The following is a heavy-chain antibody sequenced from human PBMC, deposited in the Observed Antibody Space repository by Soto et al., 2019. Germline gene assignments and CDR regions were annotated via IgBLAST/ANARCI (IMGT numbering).Heavy chain of an antibody. D-gene: IGHD4-17*01. CDR3: ATLTTVRRELDY. J-gene: IGHJ4*02. CDR2: IYHSGSP. CDR1: GGSISSTNW. Sequence: SETLSLTCAVSGGSISSTNWWTWVRQPPGKGLEWIGEIYHSGSPTYSPSLRGRATISVDKSNNQFSLRLISVTAADTALYYCATLTTVRRELDYWGQGTLVTVSS. V-gene: IGHV4-4*02.